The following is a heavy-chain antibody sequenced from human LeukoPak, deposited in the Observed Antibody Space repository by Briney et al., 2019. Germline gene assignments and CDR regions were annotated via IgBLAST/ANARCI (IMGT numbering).Heavy chain of an antibody. D-gene: IGHD6-19*01. J-gene: IGHJ4*02. CDR2: INPSGGST. V-gene: IGHV1-46*01. CDR3: ARVWGVNIAVAGTAFDY. Sequence: GASVKVSCKASGYTFTSYYMHWVRQAPGQGLEWVGIINPSGGSTSYAQKFQGRVTMTRDMSTSTVYMELSSLRSEDTAVYYCARVWGVNIAVAGTAFDYWGQGTLVTVSS. CDR1: GYTFTSYY.